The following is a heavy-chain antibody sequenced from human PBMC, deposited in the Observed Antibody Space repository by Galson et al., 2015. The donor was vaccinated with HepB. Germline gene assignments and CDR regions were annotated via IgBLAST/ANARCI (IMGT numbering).Heavy chain of an antibody. D-gene: IGHD3-3*01. CDR3: ARGPFRYDYYFDY. Sequence: CAISGDSVSSNSAAWNWIRQPPSRGLEWLGRTYYRSKWYNDYAVSVKSRITINPDTSKNQFSLQLNSVTPEDTAVYYCARGPFRYDYYFDYWGQGTLVTVSS. CDR1: GDSVSSNSAA. J-gene: IGHJ4*02. V-gene: IGHV6-1*01. CDR2: TYYRSKWYN.